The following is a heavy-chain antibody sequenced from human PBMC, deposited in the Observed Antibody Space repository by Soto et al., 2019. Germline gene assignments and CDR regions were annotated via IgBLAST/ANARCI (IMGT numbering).Heavy chain of an antibody. CDR2: IYYSGST. V-gene: IGHV4-39*01. J-gene: IGHJ5*02. CDR3: ARHFWVRGYDNWFDP. Sequence: TLSLTCTVSGGSISSSSYYWGWIRQPPGKGLEWIGSIYYSGSTYYNPSLKSRVTISVDTSKNQFSLKLSSVTAADTAVYYCARHFWVRGYDNWFDPWGQGTLVTVSS. CDR1: GGSISSSSYY. D-gene: IGHD5-12*01.